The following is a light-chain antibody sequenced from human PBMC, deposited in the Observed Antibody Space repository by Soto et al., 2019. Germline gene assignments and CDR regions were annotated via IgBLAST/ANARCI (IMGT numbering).Light chain of an antibody. CDR3: CSYADIVI. CDR1: SSDVGTYNL. Sequence: QSALTQPASVSGSPGQSITISCTGTSSDVGTYNLVSWYQQHPGKAPKLLISEDNKRPSGVSNRFSGSKSGNTASLSISGLQAEDEADYYCCSYADIVIFGGGTKLTVL. J-gene: IGLJ2*01. V-gene: IGLV2-23*01. CDR2: EDN.